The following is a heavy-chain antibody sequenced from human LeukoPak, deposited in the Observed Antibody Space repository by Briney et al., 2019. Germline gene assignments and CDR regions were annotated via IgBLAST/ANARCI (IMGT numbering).Heavy chain of an antibody. J-gene: IGHJ3*02. V-gene: IGHV4-59*08. Sequence: SETLSLTCTVSGGSISSNYWSWIRQPPGKGLEWIGYIYNSGSTNYNPSLKSRVTISVDTSKNQFSLKLNSVTAADTAVYYCARQGGSFVFDIWGQGTMVTVSS. CDR1: GGSISSNY. D-gene: IGHD1-26*01. CDR2: IYNSGST. CDR3: ARQGGSFVFDI.